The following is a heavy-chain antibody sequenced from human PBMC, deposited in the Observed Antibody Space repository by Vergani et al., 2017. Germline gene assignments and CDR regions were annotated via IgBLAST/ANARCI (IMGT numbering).Heavy chain of an antibody. Sequence: EVQLVESGGGLVQPGGSLRLSCAASGFTFSSYSMNGVRQAPGKGLEWVSSISSSSSYIYYAESVKGRFTIARDNAKNSLYLQLNSLRAEDTAVYYCASSPKGYYDSSGNHTGGQGSLVTVSS. J-gene: IGHJ4*02. D-gene: IGHD3-22*01. CDR1: GFTFSSYS. CDR3: ASSPKGYYDSSGNHT. CDR2: ISSSSSYI. V-gene: IGHV3-21*01.